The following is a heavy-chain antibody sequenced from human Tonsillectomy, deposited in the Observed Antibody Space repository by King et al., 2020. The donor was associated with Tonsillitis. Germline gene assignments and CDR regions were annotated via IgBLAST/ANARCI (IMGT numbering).Heavy chain of an antibody. CDR3: ARERVRSEYYHSSGFDY. J-gene: IGHJ4*02. D-gene: IGHD3-22*01. Sequence: QLQESGSGLVKPSQTLSLTCAVSGGSISSGGYSWCWIRQPPGKGLEWIGYIYYSGSTYYNPSLKSRVTISVDRSKNQFSLQLSSVTAADTAVYYCARERVRSEYYHSSGFDYWGQGTLVTVSS. CDR1: GGSISSGGYS. CDR2: IYYSGST. V-gene: IGHV4-30-2*01.